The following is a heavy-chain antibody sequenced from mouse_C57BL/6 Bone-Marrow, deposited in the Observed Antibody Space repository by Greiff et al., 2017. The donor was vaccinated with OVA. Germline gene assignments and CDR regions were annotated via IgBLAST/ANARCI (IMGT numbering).Heavy chain of an antibody. CDR1: GFTFSDYY. CDR2: ISNGGGST. V-gene: IGHV5-12*01. Sequence: DVKLVESGGGLVQPGGSLKLSCAASGFTFSDYYMYWVRQTPEKRLEWVAYISNGGGSTYYPDTVKGRFTISRDNAKNTLYLQMSRLKSEDTAMYYCARRPLRIIDYWGQGTTLTVSS. CDR3: ARRPLRIIDY. D-gene: IGHD1-1*01. J-gene: IGHJ2*01.